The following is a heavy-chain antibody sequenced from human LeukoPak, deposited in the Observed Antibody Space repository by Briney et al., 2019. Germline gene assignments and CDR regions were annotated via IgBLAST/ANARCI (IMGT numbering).Heavy chain of an antibody. Sequence: GGSLRLSYAASGFTFSSYAMSWVRQAPGKGLEWVSAISGSGGSTYYADSVKGRFTISRDNSKNTLYLQMNSLRAEDTAVYYCAKDLLIAAAGLYDYLGQGTLVTVSS. CDR3: AKDLLIAAAGLYDY. CDR1: GFTFSSYA. J-gene: IGHJ4*02. V-gene: IGHV3-23*01. CDR2: ISGSGGST. D-gene: IGHD6-13*01.